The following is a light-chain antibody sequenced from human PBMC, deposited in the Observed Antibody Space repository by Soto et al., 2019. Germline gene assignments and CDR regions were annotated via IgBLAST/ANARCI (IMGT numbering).Light chain of an antibody. J-gene: IGKJ4*01. Sequence: MQQAPATLSLSPGERATLSCRASQSVSSNLAWYQQKPGQAPRLLIYGASTRATGIPARFSGSGSGTEFTLTISSLQSEDFAVYYCQQYNNWPLTFGGGTKVDIK. CDR2: GAS. V-gene: IGKV3-15*01. CDR1: QSVSSN. CDR3: QQYNNWPLT.